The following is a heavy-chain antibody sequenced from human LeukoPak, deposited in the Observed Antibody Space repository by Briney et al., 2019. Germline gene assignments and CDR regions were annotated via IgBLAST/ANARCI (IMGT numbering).Heavy chain of an antibody. V-gene: IGHV1-46*01. J-gene: IGHJ6*03. CDR3: ARDRRWLLTYYYYMDV. CDR2: INPSGGST. Sequence: GASVKVSCKASGYTFTSYYMHWVRQAPGQGLEWMGIINPSGGSTSYAQKFQGRVTMTRDMSTSTAYMELSSLRSEDTAVYYCARDRRWLLTYYYYMDVWGKGTTVTVSS. D-gene: IGHD3-22*01. CDR1: GYTFTSYY.